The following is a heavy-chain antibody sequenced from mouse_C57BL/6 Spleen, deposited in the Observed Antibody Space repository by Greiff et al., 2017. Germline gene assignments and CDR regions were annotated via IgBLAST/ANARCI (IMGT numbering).Heavy chain of an antibody. Sequence: QVQLQQSGAELVRPGASVKLSCKASGYTFTDYYINWVKQRPGQGLEWIARIYPGSGNTYYNEKFKGKATLTAEKSSSTAYMQLSSLTSEDSAVYFCARENYGSSYWYFDVWGTGTADTVTS. CDR1: GYTFTDYY. CDR2: IYPGSGNT. D-gene: IGHD1-1*01. V-gene: IGHV1-76*01. CDR3: ARENYGSSYWYFDV. J-gene: IGHJ1*03.